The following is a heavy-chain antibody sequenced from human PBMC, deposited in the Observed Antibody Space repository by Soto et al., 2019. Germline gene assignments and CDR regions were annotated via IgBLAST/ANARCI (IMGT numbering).Heavy chain of an antibody. CDR2: ISAYNGNT. CDR3: TTTAAGGWQWGPRVYFDY. D-gene: IGHD6-19*01. J-gene: IGHJ4*02. CDR1: GYTFTSYG. V-gene: IGHV1-18*01. Sequence: ASGKVSCKASGYTFTSYGISWVRQAPGQGLEWMGWISAYNGNTNYAQKLQGRVTMTTDTSTSTAYMELRSLRSDDTAVYYCTTTAAGGWQWGPRVYFDYWGQGTLVTVSS.